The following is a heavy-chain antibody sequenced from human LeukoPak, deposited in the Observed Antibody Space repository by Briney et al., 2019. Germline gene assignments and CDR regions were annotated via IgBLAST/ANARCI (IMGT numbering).Heavy chain of an antibody. CDR2: IYTSGST. Sequence: PSETLSLTCTVSGGSISSGSYYWSWIRQPAGKGLEWIGRIYTSGSTNYNPSLKSRVTISVDTSKNQFSLKLSFVTAADTAVYYCARDSVSFGDYYFDYWGQGTLVTVSS. V-gene: IGHV4-61*02. CDR1: GGSISSGSYY. J-gene: IGHJ4*02. D-gene: IGHD2-21*02. CDR3: ARDSVSFGDYYFDY.